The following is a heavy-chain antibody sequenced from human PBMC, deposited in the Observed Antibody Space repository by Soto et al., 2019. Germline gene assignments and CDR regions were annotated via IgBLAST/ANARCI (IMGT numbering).Heavy chain of an antibody. CDR2: INHSGGT. CDR3: ARGSVDTVDSSGLYEY. D-gene: IGHD3-22*01. CDR1: GGSFSAYY. V-gene: IGHV4-34*01. Sequence: SETLSLTCAVYGGSFSAYYWSWIRQPPGKGLEWIGEINHSGGTSYNPSLKSRVTISVDTSKSQFSLKLTSVTAADRAVYYCARGSVDTVDSSGLYEYWGQGTQVTVSS. J-gene: IGHJ4*02.